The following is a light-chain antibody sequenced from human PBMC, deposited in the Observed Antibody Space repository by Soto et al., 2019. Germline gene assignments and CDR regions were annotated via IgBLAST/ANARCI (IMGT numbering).Light chain of an antibody. Sequence: QSVLTQPGSGSGSPGESITISCTGSSSDVGLQKCASLYQHHPGKAAKLMIYAVSNRPSGVSNRFSASKSGNTASLTISGLQAEDEADYYCTSYTTTTLEVFGTGTKVTVL. CDR3: TSYTTTTLEV. J-gene: IGLJ1*01. CDR2: AVS. CDR1: SSDVGLQKC. V-gene: IGLV2-14*01.